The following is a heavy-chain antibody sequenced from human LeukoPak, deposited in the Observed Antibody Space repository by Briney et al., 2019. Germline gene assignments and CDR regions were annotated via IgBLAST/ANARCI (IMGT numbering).Heavy chain of an antibody. CDR2: VHATGTT. CDR3: ARVLGSSGYAGDWRFDL. CDR1: GASISLYY. Sequence: SETLTLTCSVSGASISLYYWSWVRQSAGKQPEWIGRVHATGTTNYNPSLRSRVSLSVDTFKKQFSLILNSVTAADTAVYYCARVLGSSGYAGDWRFDLWGRGTLVTVSS. V-gene: IGHV4-4*07. D-gene: IGHD3-22*01. J-gene: IGHJ2*01.